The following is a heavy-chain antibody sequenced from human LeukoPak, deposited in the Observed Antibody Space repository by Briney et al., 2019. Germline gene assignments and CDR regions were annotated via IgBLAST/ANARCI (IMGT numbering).Heavy chain of an antibody. V-gene: IGHV3-30*18. CDR1: GFTFSSYA. Sequence: PGRSLRLSCAASGFTFSSYAMNWVRQAPGKGLEWVAVISYDGSNKYYADSVKGRFTISRDNSKNTLYLRMNSLRAEDTAVYYCAKDLTLVYYGSGSFDYWGQGTLVTVSS. CDR2: ISYDGSNK. CDR3: AKDLTLVYYGSGSFDY. J-gene: IGHJ4*02. D-gene: IGHD3-10*01.